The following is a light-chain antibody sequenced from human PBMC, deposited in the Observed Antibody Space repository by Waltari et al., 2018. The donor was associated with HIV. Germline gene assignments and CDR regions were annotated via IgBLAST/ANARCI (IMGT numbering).Light chain of an antibody. V-gene: IGLV1-40*01. CDR3: QSYDSSLSAII. CDR1: SSNSGAGYD. J-gene: IGLJ2*01. CDR2: GNN. Sequence: QSVLTQPPSVSGAPGQWVTISCTGGSSNSGAGYDVHWYQQLPGTAPKLLIYGNNNRPSGVPDRFSGSRSGTSASLAITGLQAEDEADYYCQSYDSSLSAIIFGGGTKLTVL.